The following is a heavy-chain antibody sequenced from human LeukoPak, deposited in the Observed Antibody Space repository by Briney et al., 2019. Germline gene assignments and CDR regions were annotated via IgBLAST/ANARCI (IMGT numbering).Heavy chain of an antibody. V-gene: IGHV4-31*03. CDR3: TRDYGGFFDH. D-gene: IGHD4-23*01. CDR1: GGSISSGGYY. Sequence: SETLSLTCTVSGGSISSGGYYWSWIRQHPGKGLEWIGYIYYSGSTYYNPSLKSRVTISVDTSKNQFSLKLSSVTAADTAVYYCTRDYGGFFDHWGQGTLVTVSS. J-gene: IGHJ4*02. CDR2: IYYSGST.